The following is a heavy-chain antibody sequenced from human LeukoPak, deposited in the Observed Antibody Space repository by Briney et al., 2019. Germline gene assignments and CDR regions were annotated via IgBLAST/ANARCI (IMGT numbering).Heavy chain of an antibody. D-gene: IGHD6-19*01. CDR3: ARMLAVAGRLIYGMDV. V-gene: IGHV1-46*01. CDR1: GYIFTSFY. Sequence: ASVKVSCKTSGYIFTSFYMHWVRQAPGQGLEWMGILNPSGGNTGYAQKFQGRVTITADESTSTAYMELSSLRSEDTAVYYCARMLAVAGRLIYGMDVWGQGTTVTVSS. CDR2: LNPSGGNT. J-gene: IGHJ6*02.